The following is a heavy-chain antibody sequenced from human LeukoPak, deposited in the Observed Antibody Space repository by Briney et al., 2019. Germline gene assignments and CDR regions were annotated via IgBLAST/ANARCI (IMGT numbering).Heavy chain of an antibody. CDR2: INPNSGDT. Sequence: GASVKVSCKASGYIFTGYYMHWVRQAPGQGLEWMGWINPNSGDTNYAQKFQGRVTMTRDMSTSTVYMELSSLRSEDTAVYYCARGVLLDYYYYYMDVWGKGTTVTVSS. J-gene: IGHJ6*03. D-gene: IGHD2/OR15-2a*01. CDR3: ARGVLLDYYYYYMDV. CDR1: GYIFTGYY. V-gene: IGHV1-2*02.